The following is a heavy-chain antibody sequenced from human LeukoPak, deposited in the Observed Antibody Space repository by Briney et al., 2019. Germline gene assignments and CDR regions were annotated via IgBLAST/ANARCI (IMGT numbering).Heavy chain of an antibody. D-gene: IGHD2-2*01. CDR3: ARGRRYCSSTTCYGMYYSDY. CDR2: INTDTRIP. Sequence: ASVKVSCKASGYTLSEYAVTWVRQAPGQGLEWMGWINTDTRIPTYDQDFTGRFVFSLDTSVSTAFLQIYSLKADDTAVYYCARGRRYCSSTTCYGMYYSDYWGQGTLVTVSS. J-gene: IGHJ4*02. V-gene: IGHV7-4-1*01. CDR1: GYTLSEYA.